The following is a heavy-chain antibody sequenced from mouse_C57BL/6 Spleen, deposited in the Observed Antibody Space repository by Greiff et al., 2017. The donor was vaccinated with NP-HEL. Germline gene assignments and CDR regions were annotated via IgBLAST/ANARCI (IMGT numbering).Heavy chain of an antibody. CDR1: GYAFSSSW. Sequence: QVQLQQSGPELVKPGASVKISCKASGYAFSSSWMNWVKQRPGKGLEWIGRIYPGDGDTNCNGKFKGKATLTADKSSSTAYMQLSSLTSEDSAVYFCARSAYYYGSAWFAYWGQGTLVTVSA. D-gene: IGHD1-1*01. CDR3: ARSAYYYGSAWFAY. J-gene: IGHJ3*01. CDR2: IYPGDGDT. V-gene: IGHV1-82*01.